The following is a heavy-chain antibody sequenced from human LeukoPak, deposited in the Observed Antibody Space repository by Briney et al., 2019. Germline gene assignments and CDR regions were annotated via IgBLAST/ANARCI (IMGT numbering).Heavy chain of an antibody. CDR3: ARAVGDYDVLTGFHGAYYFDY. J-gene: IGHJ4*02. Sequence: SETLSLTCTVSGGSISSYYWTWIRQPAGKGLEWIGRIYGSGSTNYNPSLKTRVTISVDTSKNQFYLKLTSVTAADTAVYFCARAVGDYDVLTGFHGAYYFDYWGQGTLVAVSS. CDR2: IYGSGST. V-gene: IGHV4-4*07. CDR1: GGSISSYY. D-gene: IGHD3-9*01.